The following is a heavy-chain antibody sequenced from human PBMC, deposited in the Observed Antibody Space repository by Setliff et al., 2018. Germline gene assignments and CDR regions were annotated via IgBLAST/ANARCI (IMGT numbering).Heavy chain of an antibody. V-gene: IGHV5-51*01. CDR2: LKPGDSGI. J-gene: IGHJ4*02. Sequence: PGESLKISCQGSGYTFTNYWIGWVRQMPGKGLEWMGILKPGDSGIRYSPSFQGQVTLSADTSIATAYLHWTSLKASDTAMYYCVRHPYYDSSGYYSYFDYWGQGAQVTVSS. CDR1: GYTFTNYW. CDR3: VRHPYYDSSGYYSYFDY. D-gene: IGHD3-22*01.